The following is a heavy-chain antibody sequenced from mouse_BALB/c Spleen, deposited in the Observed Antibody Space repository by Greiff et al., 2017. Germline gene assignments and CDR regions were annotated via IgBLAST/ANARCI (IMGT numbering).Heavy chain of an antibody. CDR3: ARASRGRAMDY. CDR2: ISSGGST. J-gene: IGHJ4*01. Sequence: EVQVVESGGGLVKPGGSLKLSCAASGFTFSSYAMSWVRQTPEKRLEWVASISSGGSTYYPDSVKGRFTISRDNARNILYLQMSSLRSEDTAMYYCARASRGRAMDYWGQGTSVTVSS. V-gene: IGHV5-6-5*01. CDR1: GFTFSSYA.